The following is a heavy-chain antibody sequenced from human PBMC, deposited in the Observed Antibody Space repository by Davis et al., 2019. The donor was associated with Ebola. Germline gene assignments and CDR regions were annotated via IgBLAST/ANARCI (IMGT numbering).Heavy chain of an antibody. CDR1: GYSFTSYW. Sequence: GESLKISCTGSGYSFTSYWIGWVRQMPGKGLEWMGIIYPGDSDTRYSPSFQGQVTISADKSISTAYLQWSSLKASDTAMYYCARQAVAGTYCYYGMDVWGQGTTVTVSS. V-gene: IGHV5-51*01. CDR2: IYPGDSDT. J-gene: IGHJ6*02. CDR3: ARQAVAGTYCYYGMDV. D-gene: IGHD6-19*01.